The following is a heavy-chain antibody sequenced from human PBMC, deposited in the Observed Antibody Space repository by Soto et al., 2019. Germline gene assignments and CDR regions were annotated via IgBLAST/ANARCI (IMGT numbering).Heavy chain of an antibody. CDR3: AKDRWFDP. CDR2: IANDGSNK. V-gene: IGHV3-30*18. CDR1: GFTFSSYG. J-gene: IGHJ5*02. Sequence: QVQLVESGGGVVQPGRSLRLSCAASGFTFSSYGMHWVRQAPGKGLERVADIANDGSNKYYADSVKGRFTISRDNSKNTLYLQMNGLRAEDTAVYYCAKDRWFDPWGQGTLVTVSS.